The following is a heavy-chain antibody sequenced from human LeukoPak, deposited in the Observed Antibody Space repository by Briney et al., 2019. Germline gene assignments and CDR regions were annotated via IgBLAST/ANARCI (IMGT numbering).Heavy chain of an antibody. J-gene: IGHJ5*02. CDR2: INHDGSLR. CDR3: AKARPETTVIYRGIDP. Sequence: GGSLRLSCAASGFALTNYGMHWVRQAPGKGLVWVSHINHDGSLRNYADSVQGRFTVSRDIAKNTLYLHMNSLGADDTATYYCAKARPETTVIYRGIDPWGQGTLVTVPS. D-gene: IGHD4-11*01. CDR1: GFALTNYG. V-gene: IGHV3-74*01.